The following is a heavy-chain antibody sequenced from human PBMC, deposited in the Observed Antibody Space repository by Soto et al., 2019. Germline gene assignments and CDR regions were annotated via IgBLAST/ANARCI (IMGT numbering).Heavy chain of an antibody. J-gene: IGHJ6*02. CDR3: AKDLVPLDHYYYYGMDV. V-gene: IGHV3-23*01. CDR1: GFTFSSYA. D-gene: IGHD3-16*02. CDR2: ISGSGGST. Sequence: EVQLLESGGGLVQPGVSLRLSCAASGFTFSSYAMSWVRQAPGKGLEWVSAISGSGGSTYYADSVKGRFTISRDNSKNTLYLQMNSLRAEDTAVYYCAKDLVPLDHYYYYGMDVWGQGTTVTVSS.